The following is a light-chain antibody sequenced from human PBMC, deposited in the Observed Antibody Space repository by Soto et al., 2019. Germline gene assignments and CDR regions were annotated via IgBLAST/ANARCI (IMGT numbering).Light chain of an antibody. CDR2: EVS. CDR1: SSDVGGYNY. Sequence: QSVLAQPASVSGSPGQSTTISCTGTSSDVGGYNYVCWYQHHPGKAPKLTISEVSNRPSGVSDRFSGSKSGNTASLTISGLQPEDEADYYCTSFTSSTTYVFGTGTKVTVL. J-gene: IGLJ1*01. V-gene: IGLV2-14*01. CDR3: TSFTSSTTYV.